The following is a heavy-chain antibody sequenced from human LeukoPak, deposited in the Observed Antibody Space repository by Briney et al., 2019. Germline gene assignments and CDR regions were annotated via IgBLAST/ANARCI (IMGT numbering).Heavy chain of an antibody. V-gene: IGHV1-2*02. D-gene: IGHD6-6*01. CDR3: ASSSIAARQAWFDP. CDR2: INPNSGGT. CDR1: GYTFTGYY. Sequence: ASVKVSCKASGYTFTGYYMHWVRQAPGQGLEWMGWINPNSGGTNYAQKFRGRVTMTRDTSISTAYMELSRLRSDDTAVYYCASSSIAARQAWFDPWGQGTLVTVSS. J-gene: IGHJ5*02.